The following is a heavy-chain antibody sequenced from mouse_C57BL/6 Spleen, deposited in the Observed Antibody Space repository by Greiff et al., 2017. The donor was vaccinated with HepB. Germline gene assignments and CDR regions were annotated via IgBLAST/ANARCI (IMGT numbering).Heavy chain of an antibody. CDR1: GYAFSSYW. CDR2: IYPGDGDT. V-gene: IGHV1-80*01. D-gene: IGHD2-14*01. Sequence: QVQLQQSGAELVKPGASVKISCKASGYAFSSYWMNWVKQRPGKGLEWIGQIYPGDGDTNYNGKFKGKATLTADKSSSTAYMQLSSLTSEDSAVYFCARFPEYDEVYYAMDYWGQGTSVTVSS. J-gene: IGHJ4*01. CDR3: ARFPEYDEVYYAMDY.